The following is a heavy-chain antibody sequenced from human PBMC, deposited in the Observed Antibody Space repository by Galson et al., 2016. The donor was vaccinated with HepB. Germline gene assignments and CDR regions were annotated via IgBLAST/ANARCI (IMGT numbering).Heavy chain of an antibody. CDR2: ISGSGGSP. CDR3: AKDTRSGVYRRWFDP. Sequence: SLRLSCAASGFNFSNYAMSWVRQAPGKGLEWVSAISGSGGSPYYADSVKGRFTISRDNSKNTLYLQMNSLRVEDTALYYCAKDTRSGVYRRWFDPGGQGTLVTVSS. D-gene: IGHD3-3*01. J-gene: IGHJ5*02. V-gene: IGHV3-23*01. CDR1: GFNFSNYA.